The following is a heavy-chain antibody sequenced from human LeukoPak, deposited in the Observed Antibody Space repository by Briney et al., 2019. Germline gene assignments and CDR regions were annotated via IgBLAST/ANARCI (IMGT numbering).Heavy chain of an antibody. Sequence: GGSLRLSCAASGFTFDDYTFHWVRQAPGKGLEWVSLISWNGGSTFYGDSVRSRFTISRDNSKNSLYLQMNSMRTEDTALYFCAREGSSSGFFDYWGQGTLVTVSS. D-gene: IGHD6-19*01. CDR2: ISWNGGST. CDR3: AREGSSSGFFDY. J-gene: IGHJ4*02. CDR1: GFTFDDYT. V-gene: IGHV3-43*01.